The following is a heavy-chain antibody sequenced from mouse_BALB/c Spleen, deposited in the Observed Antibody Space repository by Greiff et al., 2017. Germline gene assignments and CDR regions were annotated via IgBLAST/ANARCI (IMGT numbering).Heavy chain of an antibody. CDR3: AREPPAGPGFAY. V-gene: IGHV1S26*01. J-gene: IGHJ3*01. Sequence: QVQLQQSGAELMKPGASVKMSCKASGYTFTSYTMHWVKQRPGQGLEWIGYINPSSGYTNYNQKFKDKATLTADKSSSTAYMQLSSLTSEDSAVYYCAREPPAGPGFAYWGQGTLVTVSA. D-gene: IGHD1-2*01. CDR2: INPSSGYT. CDR1: GYTFTSYT.